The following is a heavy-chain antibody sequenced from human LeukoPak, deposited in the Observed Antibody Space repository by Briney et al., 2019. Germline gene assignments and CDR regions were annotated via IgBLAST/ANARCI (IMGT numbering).Heavy chain of an antibody. CDR1: AGSISSYY. V-gene: IGHV4-59*01. CDR3: ARAPTVTVFDY. J-gene: IGHJ4*02. CDR2: IYYSGST. D-gene: IGHD4-17*01. Sequence: SETLSLTCTVSAGSISSYYWSWIRQPPGKGLEWIGYIYYSGSTNYNPSLKSRVTISVDTSKNQFSLKLSSVTAADTAVYYCARAPTVTVFDYWGQGTLVTVSS.